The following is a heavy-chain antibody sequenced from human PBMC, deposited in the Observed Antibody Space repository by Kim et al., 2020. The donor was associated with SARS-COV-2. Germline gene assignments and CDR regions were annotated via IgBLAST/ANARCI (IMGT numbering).Heavy chain of an antibody. CDR3: ARVGIWYYYDSSGYYFDY. J-gene: IGHJ4*02. CDR1: GYTFTGYY. Sequence: ASVKVSCKASGYTFTGYYMHWVRQAPGQGLEWMGWINPNSGGTNYAQKFQGRVTMTRDTSISTAYMELSRLRSDDTAVYYCARVGIWYYYDSSGYYFDYWGQGTLVTVSS. D-gene: IGHD3-22*01. CDR2: INPNSGGT. V-gene: IGHV1-2*02.